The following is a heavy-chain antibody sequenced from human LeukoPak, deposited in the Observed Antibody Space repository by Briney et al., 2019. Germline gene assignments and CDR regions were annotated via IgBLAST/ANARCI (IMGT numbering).Heavy chain of an antibody. D-gene: IGHD4-17*01. CDR2: IIPIFGTA. V-gene: IGHV1-69*06. CDR1: EGTYSSFD. CDR3: ATTPPYGDYGY. Sequence: SVKVSGKASEGTYSSFDISWVRQAPGQGLEWMGGIIPIFGTANYAQKFQGRVTITADKSTSTAYMELSSLRSEDTAVYYCATTPPYGDYGYWGQGTLVTVSS. J-gene: IGHJ4*02.